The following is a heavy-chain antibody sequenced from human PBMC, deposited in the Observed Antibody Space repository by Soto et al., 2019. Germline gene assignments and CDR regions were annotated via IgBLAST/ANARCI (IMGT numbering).Heavy chain of an antibody. CDR3: ARGNHRWLQLGYFDL. CDR2: IIPIFGTA. D-gene: IGHD5-12*01. CDR1: GGTFSSYT. J-gene: IGHJ2*01. V-gene: IGHV1-69*12. Sequence: QVQLVQSGAEVKKPGSSVTVSCKASGGTFSSYTISWVRQAPGQGLEWMGGIIPIFGTANYAQKFQGRVTITAVESTSTAYMEWSSLRSEDRAVYYCARGNHRWLQLGYFDLWGRGTLVTVSS.